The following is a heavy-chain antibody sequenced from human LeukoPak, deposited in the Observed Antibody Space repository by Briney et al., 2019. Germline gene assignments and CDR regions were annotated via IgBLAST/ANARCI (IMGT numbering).Heavy chain of an antibody. CDR3: ARDSSVVVAATGELFDY. Sequence: ASVKVSCKASGYTFTGYYMHWVRQAPGQGLEWMGWINPNSGGTNYAQKFQGRVTMTRDTSISTAYMELSRLRSDDTAVYYCARDSSVVVAATGELFDYWGQGTLVTVSS. J-gene: IGHJ4*02. CDR1: GYTFTGYY. D-gene: IGHD2-15*01. CDR2: INPNSGGT. V-gene: IGHV1-2*02.